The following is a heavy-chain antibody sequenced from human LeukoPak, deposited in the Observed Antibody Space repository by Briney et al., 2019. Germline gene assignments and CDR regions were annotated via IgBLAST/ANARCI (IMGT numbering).Heavy chain of an antibody. J-gene: IGHJ4*02. V-gene: IGHV3-23*01. D-gene: IGHD2-8*01. CDR3: AKMVREFYTISYYFDY. CDR2: ISGSGAGT. CDR1: GFTFSGYA. Sequence: GGSLRLSCAASGFTFSGYAMNWVRQAPGKGLEWVSGISGSGAGTYYADSVKGRFTISRDNSKNTLYLQMNSLRADDTAVYYCAKMVREFYTISYYFDYWGQGTLVTVSS.